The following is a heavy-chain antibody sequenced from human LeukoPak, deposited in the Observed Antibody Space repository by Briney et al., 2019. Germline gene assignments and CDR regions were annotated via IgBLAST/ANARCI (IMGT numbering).Heavy chain of an antibody. Sequence: GGSLRLSCAASGFTFSTYSMKWVRQAPGKGLEWVSYIRDSSAMYYADSVRGRFTISRENDKNSLFLQMNSLRAEDTAVYYCARDGGYSGYDADCWGQGTLVTVSS. V-gene: IGHV3-48*01. D-gene: IGHD5-12*01. CDR1: GFTFSTYS. J-gene: IGHJ4*02. CDR2: IRDSSAM. CDR3: ARDGGYSGYDADC.